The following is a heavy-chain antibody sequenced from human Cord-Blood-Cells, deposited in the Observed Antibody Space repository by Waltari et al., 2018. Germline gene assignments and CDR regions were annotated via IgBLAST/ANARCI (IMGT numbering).Heavy chain of an antibody. CDR1: GFTFDDYA. J-gene: IGHJ1*01. CDR3: AKDIAAAGTEYFQH. Sequence: EVQLVESGGGLVQPGRSLRLSCAASGFTFDDYAMHWVRQAPGKGLEWVSGISWNSGSIGYADSVKGRFTISRDNAKNSQYLQMNSLRAEDTALYYCAKDIAAAGTEYFQHWGQGTLVTVSS. V-gene: IGHV3-9*01. CDR2: ISWNSGSI. D-gene: IGHD6-13*01.